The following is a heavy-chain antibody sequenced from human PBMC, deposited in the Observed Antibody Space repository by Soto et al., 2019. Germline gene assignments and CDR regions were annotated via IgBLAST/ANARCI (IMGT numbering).Heavy chain of an antibody. V-gene: IGHV3-23*01. CDR3: AKPSEGHYDILTGYYT. CDR2: LFGSGGGI. CDR1: GFTFRTYA. D-gene: IGHD3-9*01. J-gene: IGHJ5*02. Sequence: GGSLRLSCAASGFTFRTYAMSWVRQAPGEGLEWVAGLFGSGGGISYADSVKGRFTISRDNSKNMLYLQMNSLRAEDTAVYYCAKPSEGHYDILTGYYTWGQGTLVTVSS.